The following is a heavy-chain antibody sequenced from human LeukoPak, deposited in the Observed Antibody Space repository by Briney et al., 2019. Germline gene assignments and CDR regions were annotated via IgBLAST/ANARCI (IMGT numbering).Heavy chain of an antibody. D-gene: IGHD1-1*01. J-gene: IGHJ6*03. CDR1: GGSISSSSYY. CDR3: ARVSWFPGTSYYYMDV. V-gene: IGHV4-39*07. CDR2: IYYSGST. Sequence: SETLSLTCTDSGGSISSSSYYWGWIRQPPGKGLEWIGSIYYSGSTYYNPSLKSRVTISVDTSKNQFSLKLGSVTAADTAVYYCARVSWFPGTSYYYMDVWGKGTTVNVSS.